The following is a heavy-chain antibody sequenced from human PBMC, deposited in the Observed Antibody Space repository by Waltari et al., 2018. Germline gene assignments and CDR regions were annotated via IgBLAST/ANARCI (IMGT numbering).Heavy chain of an antibody. J-gene: IGHJ4*02. CDR2: SHPSGKT. CDR3: AADRGNGLYFDY. D-gene: IGHD2-15*01. CDR1: W. V-gene: IGHV4-4*02. Sequence: WWGWVRQSPGKGLEWIGQSHPSGKTYSTPSLQSRVSVSLDKSKNQFSLSPYFVSDADTAVYYCAADRGNGLYFDYWGQGTLVTVSS.